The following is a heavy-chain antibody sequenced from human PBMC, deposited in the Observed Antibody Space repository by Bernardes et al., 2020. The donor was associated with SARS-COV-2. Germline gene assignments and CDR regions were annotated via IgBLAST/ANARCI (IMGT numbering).Heavy chain of an antibody. Sequence: GGSLRLSCAASGFTFSSYAMSWVRQAPGKGLEWVSAISGIGGSTYYADSVKGRFTISRDNSKNTLYLQMNSLRAEDTAVYYCAKDIVVVPAAILAGLDSEAFDIWGQGTMVTVSS. CDR3: AKDIVVVPAAILAGLDSEAFDI. CDR1: GFTFSSYA. CDR2: ISGIGGST. V-gene: IGHV3-23*01. J-gene: IGHJ3*02. D-gene: IGHD2-2*01.